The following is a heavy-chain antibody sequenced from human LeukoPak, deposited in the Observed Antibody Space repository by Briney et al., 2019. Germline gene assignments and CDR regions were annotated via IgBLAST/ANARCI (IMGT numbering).Heavy chain of an antibody. CDR2: IYYSGST. V-gene: IGHV4-39*01. D-gene: IGHD3-10*01. CDR1: GGSISSSSYY. CDR3: VSDVLLWFGELLS. Sequence: PSETLSLTCTVSGGSISSSSYYWGWIRQPPGKGLEWIGSIYYSGSTYYNPSLKSRVTISVDTSNNQFSLKLSSVTAADMAVYYCVSDVLLWFGELLSWGQGTLVTVSS. J-gene: IGHJ5*02.